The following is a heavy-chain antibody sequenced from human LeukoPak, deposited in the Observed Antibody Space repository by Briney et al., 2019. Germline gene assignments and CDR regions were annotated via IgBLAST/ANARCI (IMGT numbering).Heavy chain of an antibody. Sequence: PGGSLRLSCAASGFTFSSYWMHWVRQAPGKGLVWVSRINSDGSSTSYADSVKGRFTISRDNAKNTLYLQMNSLRAEDTAVYHCARDFYDFLIDYYYGMDVWGQGTTVTVSS. D-gene: IGHD3-3*01. CDR3: ARDFYDFLIDYYYGMDV. CDR1: GFTFSSYW. V-gene: IGHV3-74*01. J-gene: IGHJ6*02. CDR2: INSDGSST.